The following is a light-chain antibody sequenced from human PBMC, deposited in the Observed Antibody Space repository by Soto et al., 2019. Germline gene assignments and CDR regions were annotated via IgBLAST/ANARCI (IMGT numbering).Light chain of an antibody. J-gene: IGKJ4*01. Sequence: IQMTQSPSTVSASVGDRVTITCRASQDVRNWIAWYQQRPGKAPKYLIHGATTLESGVPSRFSGSGSGADFTLTISGLQPEDFASYHCQQTYSDISFGGGTKV. V-gene: IGKV1-12*01. CDR1: QDVRNW. CDR2: GAT. CDR3: QQTYSDIS.